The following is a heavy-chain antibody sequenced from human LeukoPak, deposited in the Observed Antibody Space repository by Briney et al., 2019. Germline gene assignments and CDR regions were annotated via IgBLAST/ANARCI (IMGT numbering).Heavy chain of an antibody. V-gene: IGHV3-21*04. CDR2: ISSSSSYI. J-gene: IGHJ4*02. CDR3: AKVGTYYDFWSGYLFDY. Sequence: PGGSLRLSCAASGFTFSSYSMNWVRQAPGKGLEWVSSISSSSSYIYYADSVKGRFTISRDNSKNTLYLQMNSLRAEDTAVYYCAKVGTYYDFWSGYLFDYWGQGTLVTVSS. CDR1: GFTFSSYS. D-gene: IGHD3-3*01.